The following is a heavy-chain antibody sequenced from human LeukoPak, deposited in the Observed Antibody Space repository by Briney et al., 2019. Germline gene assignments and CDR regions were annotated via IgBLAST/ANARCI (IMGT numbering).Heavy chain of an antibody. J-gene: IGHJ4*02. D-gene: IGHD3-3*01. CDR3: ARTDYDFWSGSPYYFDY. Sequence: PSETLSLNCTVSGGSISSSSYYWGWIRQPPGKGLEWIGSIYYSGSTYYTPSLKSRVTISVDTSKNQFSLKLSSVTAADTAVYYCARTDYDFWSGSPYYFDYWGQGTLVTVSS. CDR2: IYYSGST. V-gene: IGHV4-39*01. CDR1: GGSISSSSYY.